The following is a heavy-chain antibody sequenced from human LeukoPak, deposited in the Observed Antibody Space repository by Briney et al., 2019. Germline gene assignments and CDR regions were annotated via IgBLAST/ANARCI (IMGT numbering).Heavy chain of an antibody. CDR1: GGSFSGYY. D-gene: IGHD3-22*01. CDR2: IYYSGST. J-gene: IGHJ6*03. CDR3: ARHRNYDSSGYNYYYYYMDV. Sequence: SETLSLTCAVYGGSFSGYYWSWIRQPPGKGLEWIGYIYYSGSTNYNPSLKSRVTISVDTSKNQFSLKLSSVTAADTAVYYCARHRNYDSSGYNYYYYYMDVWGKGTTVTISS. V-gene: IGHV4-59*08.